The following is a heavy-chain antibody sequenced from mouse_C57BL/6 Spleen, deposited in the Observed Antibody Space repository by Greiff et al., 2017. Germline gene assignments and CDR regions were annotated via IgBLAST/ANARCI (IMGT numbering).Heavy chain of an antibody. Sequence: DVRLQESGPVLVKPGASVKMSCKASGYTFTDYYMNWVKQSHGKSLEWIGVINPYNGGTSYNQTFKGKATLTVDKSSSTAYMELNSLTSEDSAVYYCARGGAQAPFDYWGQGTTLTVSS. J-gene: IGHJ2*01. D-gene: IGHD3-2*02. CDR3: ARGGAQAPFDY. CDR1: GYTFTDYY. CDR2: INPYNGGT. V-gene: IGHV1-19*01.